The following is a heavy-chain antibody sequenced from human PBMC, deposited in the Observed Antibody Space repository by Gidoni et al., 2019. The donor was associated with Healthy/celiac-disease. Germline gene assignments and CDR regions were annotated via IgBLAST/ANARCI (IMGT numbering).Heavy chain of an antibody. Sequence: EVPLLESGGGLVQPGGSLRLSWAASGFTLSSYAMSWVRQAPGKGLEWVSAISGSGGSTYYADSVKGRFTISRDNSKNTLYLQMNSLRAEDTAVYYCAKDQQLWFVYYFDYWGQGTLVTVSS. CDR1: GFTLSSYA. V-gene: IGHV3-23*01. CDR2: ISGSGGST. D-gene: IGHD5-18*01. CDR3: AKDQQLWFVYYFDY. J-gene: IGHJ4*02.